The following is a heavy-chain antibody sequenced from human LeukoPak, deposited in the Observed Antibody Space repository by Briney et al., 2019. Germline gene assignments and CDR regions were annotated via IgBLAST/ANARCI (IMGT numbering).Heavy chain of an antibody. CDR2: ISCYNRDT. CDR1: GYTXNKYG. Sequence: ASVKVSCKASGYTXNKYGISGVRQAPGQGLEWMGWISCYNRDTRYAQKFQGRVTMTTDTSTSTVHMELRSLRSDDTAIYYCARDPSNTSGYRVYHDYWGQGALVTVSS. J-gene: IGHJ4*02. D-gene: IGHD5/OR15-5a*01. CDR3: ARDPSNTSGYRVYHDY. V-gene: IGHV1-18*01.